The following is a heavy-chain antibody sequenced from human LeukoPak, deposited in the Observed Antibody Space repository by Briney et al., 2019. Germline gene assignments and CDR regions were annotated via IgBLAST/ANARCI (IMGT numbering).Heavy chain of an antibody. Sequence: GGSLRLSCAASGFTFSSYWMSWVRQAPGKGLEWVSAISGSGGSTYYADSVKGRFTISRDNSKNTLYLQMNSLRAEDTAVYYCAKDISVRGTSAHDYWGQGTLVTVSS. V-gene: IGHV3-23*01. CDR2: ISGSGGST. CDR1: GFTFSSYW. J-gene: IGHJ4*02. CDR3: AKDISVRGTSAHDY. D-gene: IGHD3-10*01.